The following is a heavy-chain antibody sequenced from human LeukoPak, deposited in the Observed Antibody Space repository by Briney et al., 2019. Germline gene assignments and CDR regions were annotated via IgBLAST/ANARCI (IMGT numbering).Heavy chain of an antibody. CDR3: AGTRDSSGYYYGDDAFDI. CDR1: GGSISSYY. CDR2: IYYSGST. Sequence: PSETLSLTCTVSGGSISSYYWSWIRQPPGKGLEWIGYIYYSGSTNYNPSLKSRVTISVDTSKNQFSLKLSSVTAADTAVYYCAGTRDSSGYYYGDDAFDIWGQGTMVTVSS. D-gene: IGHD3-22*01. V-gene: IGHV4-59*01. J-gene: IGHJ3*02.